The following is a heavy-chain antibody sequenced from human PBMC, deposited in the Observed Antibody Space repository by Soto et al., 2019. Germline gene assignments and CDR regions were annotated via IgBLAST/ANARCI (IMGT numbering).Heavy chain of an antibody. CDR2: IHWNDYK. Sequence: QITLKESGPTLVKPTQTLTLTCTFSGFSMNTPGVGVGWIRQPPGKALECLAVIHWNDYKRYSPSLKNRLSINKDTSKNQVVLTMADMDPVDSATYFCAHRLRENMILPILRPFDYWVQGILVTVSS. J-gene: IGHJ4*02. CDR3: AHRLRENMILPILRPFDY. D-gene: IGHD3-16*01. V-gene: IGHV2-5*01. CDR1: GFSMNTPGVG.